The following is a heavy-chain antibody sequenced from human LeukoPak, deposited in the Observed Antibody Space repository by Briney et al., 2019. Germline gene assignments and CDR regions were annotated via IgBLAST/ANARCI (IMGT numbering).Heavy chain of an antibody. CDR1: GGSISSGSYY. CDR2: IYTSGST. Sequence: SETLSLTCTGSGGSISSGSYYWSWIRQPAGKGLEWIGRIYTSGSTNYNPSLKSRVTISVDTSKNQFSLKLSSVTAADTAVYYCARVRSYGPSGSYLDYWGQGTLVTVSS. J-gene: IGHJ4*02. D-gene: IGHD1-26*01. V-gene: IGHV4-61*02. CDR3: ARVRSYGPSGSYLDY.